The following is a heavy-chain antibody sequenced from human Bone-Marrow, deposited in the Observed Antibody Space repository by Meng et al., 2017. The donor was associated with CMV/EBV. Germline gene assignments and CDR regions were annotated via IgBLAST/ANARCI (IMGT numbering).Heavy chain of an antibody. J-gene: IGHJ4*02. CDR2: ISYDGSNK. CDR1: GFTFSSYA. CDR3: AKELDGDYAPLPDY. D-gene: IGHD4-17*01. V-gene: IGHV3-30*04. Sequence: GGSLRLSCAASGFTFSSYAMHWVRQAPGKGLEWVAVISYDGSNKYYADSVKGRFTISRDNSKNTLYLQMNSLRAEDTAVYYCAKELDGDYAPLPDYWGQGMLVTVSS.